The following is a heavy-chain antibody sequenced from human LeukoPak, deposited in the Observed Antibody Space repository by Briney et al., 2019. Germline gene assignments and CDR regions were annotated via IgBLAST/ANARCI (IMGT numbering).Heavy chain of an antibody. CDR1: GGSISSYY. Sequence: SETLSLTCTVSGGSISSYYWSWIRQPPGKGLEWIGYIYYSGSTNYNPSLKSRVTISVDTSKNQFSLKLSSVTAADTAVYYCASSIERHIAAAGTFDYWVQGTLVTVSS. D-gene: IGHD6-13*01. J-gene: IGHJ4*02. CDR2: IYYSGST. CDR3: ASSIERHIAAAGTFDY. V-gene: IGHV4-59*08.